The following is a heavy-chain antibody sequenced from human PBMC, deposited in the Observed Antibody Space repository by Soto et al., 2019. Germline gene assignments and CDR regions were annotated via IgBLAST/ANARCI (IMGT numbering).Heavy chain of an antibody. D-gene: IGHD3-16*01. V-gene: IGHV4-30-2*01. CDR1: GGSITSGGYS. CDR3: ASRKWDGGAGSVWFDP. J-gene: IGHJ5*02. Sequence: QLQLQESGSGLVKPSETLSLNCAVSGGSITSGGYSWGWIRQPPGQGLEWIGYMYHSGNTYYNPSRRGRVTFPLAHWRNQFPLRRIFGTAADPAVYFGASRKWDGGAGSVWFDPWGQGTLVTVSS. CDR2: MYHSGNT.